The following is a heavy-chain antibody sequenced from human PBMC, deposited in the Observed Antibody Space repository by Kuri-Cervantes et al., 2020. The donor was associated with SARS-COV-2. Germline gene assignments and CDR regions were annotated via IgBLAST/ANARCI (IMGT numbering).Heavy chain of an antibody. D-gene: IGHD5-18*01. CDR3: AKTKGVDTAMDCIDY. CDR2: ISSSSSYI. V-gene: IGHV3-21*01. Sequence: GGSLRLSCAASGFTFSSYSMNWVRQAPGKGLEWVSSISSSSSYIYYADSVKGRFTISRDNAKNSLHLQMNSLRAEDTAVYYCAKTKGVDTAMDCIDYWGQGTLVTVSS. J-gene: IGHJ4*02. CDR1: GFTFSSYS.